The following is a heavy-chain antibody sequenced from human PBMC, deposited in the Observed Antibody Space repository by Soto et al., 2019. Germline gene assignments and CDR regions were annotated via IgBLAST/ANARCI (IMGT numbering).Heavy chain of an antibody. CDR2: IYYSGST. J-gene: IGHJ6*02. Sequence: SETLSLTCTVSGGSISSYCWSWIRQPPGKGLEWIGYIYYSGSTNYNPSLKSRVTISVDTSKNQFSLKLSSVIAADTAVYYCARAFYGSGSYSYYYYGMDVWGQGTTLTVSS. CDR1: GGSISSYC. D-gene: IGHD3-10*01. CDR3: ARAFYGSGSYSYYYYGMDV. V-gene: IGHV4-59*01.